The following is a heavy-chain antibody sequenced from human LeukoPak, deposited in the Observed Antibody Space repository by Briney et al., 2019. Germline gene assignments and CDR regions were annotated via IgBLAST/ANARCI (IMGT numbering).Heavy chain of an antibody. CDR2: ISSSSSYI. D-gene: IGHD3-22*01. CDR1: GFTFSSYS. Sequence: GGSLRLSCAASGFTFSSYSMNWVRQAPGKGLEWVSSISSSSSYIYYADSVKGRFTISRDNSKNTLYLQMNSLRAADTAVYYCARDPYYYDSSGYSAGGLDYWGQGTLVTVSS. J-gene: IGHJ4*02. V-gene: IGHV3-21*01. CDR3: ARDPYYYDSSGYSAGGLDY.